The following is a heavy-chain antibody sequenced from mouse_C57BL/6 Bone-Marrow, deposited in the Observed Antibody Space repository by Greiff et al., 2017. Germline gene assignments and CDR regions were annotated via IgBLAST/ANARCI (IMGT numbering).Heavy chain of an antibody. Sequence: QVQLQQPGAELVKPGASVKMSCKASGYTFTSYWITWVKQRPGQGLEWIGDIYPTSGRTNYNEKFKSKAILTVDTSSNTAYMQLSSLTSEDSAVFYCARSGALGRSFDSWGQGTTLTVSS. CDR2: IYPTSGRT. CDR3: ARSGALGRSFDS. D-gene: IGHD4-1*01. V-gene: IGHV1-55*01. CDR1: GYTFTSYW. J-gene: IGHJ2*01.